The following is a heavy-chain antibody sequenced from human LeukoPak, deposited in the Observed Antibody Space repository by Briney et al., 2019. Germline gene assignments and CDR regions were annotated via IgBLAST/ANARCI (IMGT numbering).Heavy chain of an antibody. CDR1: GFTFSSYA. CDR2: LSGSGGTT. D-gene: IGHD5-24*01. J-gene: IGHJ5*02. V-gene: IGHV3-23*01. Sequence: GGSLRLSCAASGFTFSSYAMNWVRQAPGQGLEWVSTLSGSGGTTYYADSVKGRFTISRDNSKNTLYLQMNSLRAEDTAVYYCARDNGYNGPNWFDPWGQGTLVTVSS. CDR3: ARDNGYNGPNWFDP.